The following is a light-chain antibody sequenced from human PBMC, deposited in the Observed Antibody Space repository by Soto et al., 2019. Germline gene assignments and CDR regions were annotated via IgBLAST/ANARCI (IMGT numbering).Light chain of an antibody. CDR1: SSNIGAGYD. CDR3: QSYDSSLSGSVV. V-gene: IGLV1-40*01. Sequence: QSVLTQPPSVSGAPGQRVTISCTGSSSNIGAGYDVHWYQQLPGTAPKLLIYGNSNRPSGVPHRFSGSNSGTSASLAITGLQAEDEADYYCQSYDSSLSGSVVFGGGTKVTVL. CDR2: GNS. J-gene: IGLJ2*01.